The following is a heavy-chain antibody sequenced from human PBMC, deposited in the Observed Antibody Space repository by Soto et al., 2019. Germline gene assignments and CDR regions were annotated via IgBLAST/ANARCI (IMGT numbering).Heavy chain of an antibody. Sequence: ASVKVSCKASGYTFTGYYMHWVRQAPGQGLEWMGWINPNSGGTNYAQKFQGWVTMTRDTSISTAYMELSRLRSDDTAVYYCARGKHYYGSGSYMDYYYVDVWGKGTTVTVCS. CDR2: INPNSGGT. CDR1: GYTFTGYY. CDR3: ARGKHYYGSGSYMDYYYVDV. J-gene: IGHJ6*03. D-gene: IGHD3-10*01. V-gene: IGHV1-2*04.